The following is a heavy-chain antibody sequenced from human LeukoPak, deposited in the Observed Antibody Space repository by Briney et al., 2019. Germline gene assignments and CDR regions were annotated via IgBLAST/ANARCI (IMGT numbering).Heavy chain of an antibody. J-gene: IGHJ4*02. CDR1: GGTFSSYA. CDR3: ARDAEGYSSGWSFDY. Sequence: GASVKVSCKASGGTFSSYAISWVRQAPGQGLEWMGRIIPIFGTANYAQKFQGRVTITTDEFTSTAYMELSSLRSEDTAVYYCARDAEGYSSGWSFDYWGQGTLVTVSS. CDR2: IIPIFGTA. D-gene: IGHD6-19*01. V-gene: IGHV1-69*05.